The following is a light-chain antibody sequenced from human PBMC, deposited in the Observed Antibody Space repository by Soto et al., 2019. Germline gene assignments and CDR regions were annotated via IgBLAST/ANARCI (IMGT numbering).Light chain of an antibody. CDR2: EVT. CDR1: SSDVAGSDY. CDR3: SSFARGDNPHVL. V-gene: IGLV2-8*01. J-gene: IGLJ2*01. Sequence: QSALTQPPSASGSPGQSVTISCTGTSSDVAGSDYVSWYQQHPGKAPKLIIYEVTKQPAGVPDRFSGSKSGNTASLTVSGLQADDESYYYCSSFARGDNPHVLFGGGTKLTVL.